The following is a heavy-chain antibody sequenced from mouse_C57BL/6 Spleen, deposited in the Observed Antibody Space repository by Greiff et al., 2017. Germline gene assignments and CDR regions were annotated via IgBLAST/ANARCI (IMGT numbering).Heavy chain of an antibody. CDR1: EYEFPSHD. CDR2: INSDGGST. Sequence: EVKVVESGGGLVQPGESLKLSCESNEYEFPSHDMSWVRKTPEKRLELVAAINSDGGSTYYPDTMERRFIISRDNTKKTLYLQMSSLRSEDTALYYCARQDGNYAWFAYWGQGTLVTVSA. J-gene: IGHJ3*01. CDR3: ARQDGNYAWFAY. V-gene: IGHV5-2*01. D-gene: IGHD2-1*01.